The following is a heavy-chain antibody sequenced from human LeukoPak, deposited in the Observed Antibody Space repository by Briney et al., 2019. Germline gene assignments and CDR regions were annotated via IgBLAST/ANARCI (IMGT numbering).Heavy chain of an antibody. V-gene: IGHV1-18*01. CDR3: ARVGYGDYVSYFDY. CDR2: ISANNGNT. Sequence: ASVKVSCKASGYTFTSYGIIWVRQAPGQGLEWMGWISANNGNTNYAQKLQDRVTMTTDTSTSTAYMELRSLRSDDTAVYYCARVGYGDYVSYFDYWGQGTLVTVSS. D-gene: IGHD4-17*01. J-gene: IGHJ4*02. CDR1: GYTFTSYG.